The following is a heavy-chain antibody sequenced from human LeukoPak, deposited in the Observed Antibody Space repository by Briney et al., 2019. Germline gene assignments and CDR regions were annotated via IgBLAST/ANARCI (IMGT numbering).Heavy chain of an antibody. J-gene: IGHJ3*02. CDR3: ARHLGAQSLIAFDI. CDR2: IYSTGST. V-gene: IGHV4-4*07. Sequence: SETLSLTCTVSGGSINRYYWSWIRQPAGKGLEWIGRIYSTGSTNYNPSLKSRVTMSVDTSKNHFSLKLDSVTAADTAVYYCARHLGAQSLIAFDIWGQGTMVTVSS. CDR1: GGSINRYY. D-gene: IGHD3-16*01.